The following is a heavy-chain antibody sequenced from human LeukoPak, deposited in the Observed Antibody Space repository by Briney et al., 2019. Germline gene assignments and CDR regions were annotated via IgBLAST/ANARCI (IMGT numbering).Heavy chain of an antibody. CDR2: ISSSGSTI. CDR3: ARAPYGGKAIGPYDY. Sequence: GGSLRLSRAASGFTFSDYYMSWIRQAPGKGLEWVSYISSSGSTIYYADSVKGRFTISRDNAKNSLYLQMNSLRAEDTAVYYCARAPYGGKAIGPYDYWGQGTLVTVSS. CDR1: GFTFSDYY. J-gene: IGHJ4*02. V-gene: IGHV3-11*04. D-gene: IGHD4-23*01.